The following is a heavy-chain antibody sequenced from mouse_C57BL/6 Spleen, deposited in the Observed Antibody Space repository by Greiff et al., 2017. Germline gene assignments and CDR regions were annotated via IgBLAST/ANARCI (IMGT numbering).Heavy chain of an antibody. CDR1: GFSLTSYA. J-gene: IGHJ2*01. CDR3: ARWAYDYDPYYFDY. Sequence: VKLVESGPGLVAPSQSLSITCTVSGFSLTSYAISWVRQPPGKGLEWLGVIWTGGGTNYNSALKSRLSISKDNSKSQVFLKMNSLQTDDTARYYCARWAYDYDPYYFDYWGQGTTLTVSS. D-gene: IGHD2-4*01. V-gene: IGHV2-9-1*01. CDR2: IWTGGGT.